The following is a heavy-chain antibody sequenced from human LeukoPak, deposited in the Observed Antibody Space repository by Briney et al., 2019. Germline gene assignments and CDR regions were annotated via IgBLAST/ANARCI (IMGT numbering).Heavy chain of an antibody. CDR1: GATFTSYA. Sequence: SVKVSCKGSGATFTSYAISWGRQAPGQGLEWMGGIIPIFGRASYAQKFQGRGTVTTDESTSTDYMELRGLRSADTAVYYCATVSGGNCYGYWGQGTLVTVSS. J-gene: IGHJ4*02. CDR3: ATVSGGNCYGY. V-gene: IGHV1-69*05. CDR2: IIPIFGRA. D-gene: IGHD2-15*01.